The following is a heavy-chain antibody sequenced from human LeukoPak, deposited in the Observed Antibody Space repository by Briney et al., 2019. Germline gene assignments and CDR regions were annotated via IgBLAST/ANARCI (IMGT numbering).Heavy chain of an antibody. V-gene: IGHV3-48*04. D-gene: IGHD2-15*01. J-gene: IGHJ3*02. CDR3: ARSRPSRYCSGGSCTHHAFDI. CDR1: GFTFSSYS. Sequence: PGGSLRLSCAASGFTFSSYSMNWVRQAPGKGLEWVSYISSSGSTIYYPDSVKGRFTISRDNAKNSLYLQMNSLRAEDTAVYYCARSRPSRYCSGGSCTHHAFDIWGQGTMVTVSS. CDR2: ISSSGSTI.